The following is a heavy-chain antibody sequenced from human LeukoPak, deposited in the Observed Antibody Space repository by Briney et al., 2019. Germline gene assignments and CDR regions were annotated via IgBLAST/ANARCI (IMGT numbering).Heavy chain of an antibody. CDR3: ARVIIAAAGTFNYYYMDV. J-gene: IGHJ6*03. CDR2: IYYSGST. CDR1: GGSTSSYY. V-gene: IGHV4-59*01. Sequence: SETLSLTCTVSGGSTSSYYWSWIRQPPGKGLEWIGYIYYSGSTNYNPSLKSRVTISVDTSKNQFSLKLSSVTAADTAVYYCARVIIAAAGTFNYYYMDVWGKGTTVTVSS. D-gene: IGHD6-13*01.